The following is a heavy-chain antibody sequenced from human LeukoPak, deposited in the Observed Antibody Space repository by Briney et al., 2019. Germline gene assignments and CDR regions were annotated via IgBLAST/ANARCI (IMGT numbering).Heavy chain of an antibody. Sequence: GGSLRLSCAAPGFTFSSYGMHWVRQAPGKGLEWVAFIRYDGSNKYYADSVKGRFTISRDNSKNTLYLQMNSLRAEDTAVYYCAKADSSSWRSRNDAFDIWGQGTMVTVSS. CDR1: GFTFSSYG. D-gene: IGHD6-13*01. CDR3: AKADSSSWRSRNDAFDI. CDR2: IRYDGSNK. V-gene: IGHV3-30*02. J-gene: IGHJ3*02.